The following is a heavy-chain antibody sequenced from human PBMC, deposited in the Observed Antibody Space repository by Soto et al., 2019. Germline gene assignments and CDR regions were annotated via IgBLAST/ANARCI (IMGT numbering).Heavy chain of an antibody. Sequence: QVQLVQSGAEVKKPGASVKVSCKASGYTFTNYYMHWVRQAPGQGLEWMGIIRPSGGVTYYAQRFQGRVTMTRDKSTSTVYMELSGLTSEDTALYYCARDRGTNWFDPWGQGTLLTVSS. CDR3: ARDRGTNWFDP. J-gene: IGHJ5*02. V-gene: IGHV1-46*01. CDR2: IRPSGGVT. CDR1: GYTFTNYY.